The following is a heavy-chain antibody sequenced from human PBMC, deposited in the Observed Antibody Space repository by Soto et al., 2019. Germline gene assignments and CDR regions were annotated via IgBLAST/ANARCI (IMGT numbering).Heavy chain of an antibody. CDR2: ISGDSIVT. CDR3: ATGQQVRMADI. V-gene: IGHV3-11*03. CDR1: EFTVSAHY. D-gene: IGHD6-13*01. J-gene: IGHJ3*02. Sequence: QVQLLESGGGLVKPGGSLRLSCAASEFTVSAHYMAWIRQAPGKGLEWISYISGDSIVTKYADSVKGRFTISRDNAKNSLYLQMNSLRAEDTAVYFCATGQQVRMADIWGQGTMVTVSS.